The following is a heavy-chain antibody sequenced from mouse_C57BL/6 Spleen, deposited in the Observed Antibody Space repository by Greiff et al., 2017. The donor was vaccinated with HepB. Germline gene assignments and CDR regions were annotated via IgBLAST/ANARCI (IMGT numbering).Heavy chain of an antibody. Sequence: EVQLQQSGAELVKPGASVKLSCTASGFNIKDYYMHWVKQRTEQGLEWIGRIDPEDGETKYAPKFQRKATITADTSSNTAYLQLSSLTSEVTAVYYCARSSPYDGLDYWGQGTTLTVSS. J-gene: IGHJ2*01. CDR3: ARSSPYDGLDY. D-gene: IGHD2-3*01. V-gene: IGHV14-2*01. CDR2: IDPEDGET. CDR1: GFNIKDYY.